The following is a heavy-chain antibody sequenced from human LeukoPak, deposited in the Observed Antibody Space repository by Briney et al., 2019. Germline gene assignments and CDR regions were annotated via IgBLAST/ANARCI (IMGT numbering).Heavy chain of an antibody. CDR2: MNPNSGST. Sequence: ASVKVSCKASGYTFTSYDINWVRQATGQGLEWMGWMNPNSGSTGYAQKFQGRVTMTRNTSISTAYMELSSLRSEDTAVYYCARPPRGGCSGGSCYSQRFWFDPWGQGTLVTVSS. J-gene: IGHJ5*02. CDR1: GYTFTSYD. D-gene: IGHD2-15*01. CDR3: ARPPRGGCSGGSCYSQRFWFDP. V-gene: IGHV1-8*01.